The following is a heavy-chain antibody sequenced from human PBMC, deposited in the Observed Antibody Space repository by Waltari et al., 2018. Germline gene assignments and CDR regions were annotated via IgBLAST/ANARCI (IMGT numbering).Heavy chain of an antibody. Sequence: TFSSYAMSWVRQAPGKGLEWVSAISGSGGSTYYADSVKGRFTISRDNSKNTLYLQMNSLRAEDTAVYYCAKSYYDSSGSDYWGQGTLVTVSS. CDR3: AKSYYDSSGSDY. D-gene: IGHD3-22*01. CDR2: ISGSGGST. J-gene: IGHJ4*02. CDR1: TFSSYA. V-gene: IGHV3-23*01.